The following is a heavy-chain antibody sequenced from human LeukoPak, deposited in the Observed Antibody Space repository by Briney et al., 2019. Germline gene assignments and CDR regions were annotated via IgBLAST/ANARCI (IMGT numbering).Heavy chain of an antibody. CDR3: ARHGYYYYYMDV. V-gene: IGHV4-59*08. Sequence: SETLSLTCTVSGGSISSYYWSWIRQPPGKGLEWIGYIYYSGSTNYNPSLRSRVTISVDTSKNQFSLKLSSVTAADTAVYYCARHGYYYYYMDVWGKGTTVTVSS. J-gene: IGHJ6*03. CDR2: IYYSGST. CDR1: GGSISSYY.